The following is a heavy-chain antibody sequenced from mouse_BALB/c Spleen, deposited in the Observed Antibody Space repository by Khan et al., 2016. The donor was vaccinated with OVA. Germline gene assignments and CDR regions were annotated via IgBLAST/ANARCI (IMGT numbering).Heavy chain of an antibody. Sequence: EVKLEESGPGLVKPSQSLSLTCTVTGYSITSDYAWNWIRQFPGNTLEWMGFISYSGNTKYNPSLKSRISITRDTSKNQFFLQLNSVTFEDTATYYCARVYGGDFDYWGQGTALTVSS. J-gene: IGHJ2*01. CDR3: ARVYGGDFDY. CDR2: ISYSGNT. D-gene: IGHD1-1*01. CDR1: GYSITSDYA. V-gene: IGHV3-2*02.